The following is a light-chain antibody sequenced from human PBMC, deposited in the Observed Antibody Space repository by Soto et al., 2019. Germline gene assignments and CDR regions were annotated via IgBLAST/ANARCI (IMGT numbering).Light chain of an antibody. Sequence: QSVVTQPASVSGSPGQSITISCTGTSSDVGGYDYVSWYQLYPGKAPRLIIYEVSNRPSGVSNRFFGSKSGNTASLTISGLRAEDEGDYFCSSFTGTSALILFGGGTKLTVL. CDR1: SSDVGGYDY. V-gene: IGLV2-14*01. J-gene: IGLJ2*01. CDR3: SSFTGTSALIL. CDR2: EVS.